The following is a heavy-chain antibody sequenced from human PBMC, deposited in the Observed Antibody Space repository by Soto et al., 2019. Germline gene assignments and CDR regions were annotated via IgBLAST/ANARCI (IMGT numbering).Heavy chain of an antibody. CDR3: AVTDTTIAAAGYAFDI. D-gene: IGHD6-13*01. CDR2: MNPNSGNT. V-gene: IGHV1-8*01. J-gene: IGHJ3*02. CDR1: GYTFTSYD. Sequence: ASVKVSCKASGYTFTSYDINWVRQATGQGLEWMGWMNPNSGNTGYAQKFQGRVTMTRNTSISTAYMELSSLRSEDTAVYYCAVTDTTIAAAGYAFDIWGQGTMVNVSS.